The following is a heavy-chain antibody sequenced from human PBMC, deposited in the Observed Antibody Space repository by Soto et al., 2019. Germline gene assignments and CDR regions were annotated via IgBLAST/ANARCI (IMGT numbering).Heavy chain of an antibody. CDR1: GGSISSSNC. D-gene: IGHD6-6*01. Sequence: SETLSLTCAVSGGSISSSNCWSWVRQPPGKGLEWIGEIYHSGSTNYNPSLKSRVTISVDKSKNQFSLKLSSVTAADTAVYYCAADSSSSDQPNSYGMDVWGQGTTVTVSS. J-gene: IGHJ6*02. CDR2: IYHSGST. CDR3: AADSSSSDQPNSYGMDV. V-gene: IGHV4-4*02.